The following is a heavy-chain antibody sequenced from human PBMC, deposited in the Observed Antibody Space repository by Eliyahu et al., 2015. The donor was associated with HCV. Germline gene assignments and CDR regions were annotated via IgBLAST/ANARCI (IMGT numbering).Heavy chain of an antibody. V-gene: IGHV3-49*04. CDR2: IRSKTYGGTT. CDR3: ARALLLWFGELIPHWFDS. J-gene: IGHJ5*01. Sequence: EVQLVESGGGLVQPGRSLRLSCAGSGFXFGDYXLXWVSQAPGKGLEWVGFIRSKTYGGTTEYAASVKGRFTISRDDSKSIAYLQMNSLKTEDTAVYYCARALLLWFGELIPHWFDSWGQGALVTVSS. D-gene: IGHD3-10*01. CDR1: GFXFGDYX.